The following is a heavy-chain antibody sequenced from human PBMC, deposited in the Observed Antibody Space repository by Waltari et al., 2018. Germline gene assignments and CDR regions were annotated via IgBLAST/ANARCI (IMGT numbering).Heavy chain of an antibody. CDR2: ISSSGSTI. Sequence: EVQLVESGGGLVQPGGSLRLSCAASGFTFSSYEMNWVRQAPGKGLEWVSYISSSGSTIYYADAVKGRFTISRDNSKNTLYLQMNSLRAEDTAVYYCARVFRDFWSGDDAFDIWGQGTMVTVSS. D-gene: IGHD3-3*01. CDR1: GFTFSSYE. CDR3: ARVFRDFWSGDDAFDI. V-gene: IGHV3-48*03. J-gene: IGHJ3*02.